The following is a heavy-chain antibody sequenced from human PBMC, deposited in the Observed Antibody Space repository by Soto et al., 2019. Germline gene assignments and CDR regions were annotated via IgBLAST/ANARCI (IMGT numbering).Heavy chain of an antibody. V-gene: IGHV4-59*01. CDR2: IYYSGST. Sequence: SETLSLTCTVSGGSISSYYWSWIRRPPGKGLEWIGYIYYSGSTNYNPSLKSRVTISVDTSKNQFSLKLSSVTAADTAVYYCARGGRWLPVWGQGTTVTVSS. CDR1: GGSISSYY. CDR3: ARGGRWLPV. J-gene: IGHJ6*02. D-gene: IGHD3-16*01.